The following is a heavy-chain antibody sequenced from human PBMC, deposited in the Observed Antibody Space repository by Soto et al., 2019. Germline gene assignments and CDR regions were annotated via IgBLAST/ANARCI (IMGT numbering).Heavy chain of an antibody. CDR3: ARDLRPRGYGSGSYYKSYYYYYMDV. CDR1: GYTFTSYG. CDR2: ISAYNGNT. V-gene: IGHV1-18*01. Sequence: ASVKVSCKASGYTFTSYGISWVRQAPGQGLEWMGWISAYNGNTNYAQKLQGRVTMTTDTSTSTAYMELRSLRSDDTAVYYCARDLRPRGYGSGSYYKSYYYYYMDVWGKGTTVTVSS. J-gene: IGHJ6*03. D-gene: IGHD3-10*01.